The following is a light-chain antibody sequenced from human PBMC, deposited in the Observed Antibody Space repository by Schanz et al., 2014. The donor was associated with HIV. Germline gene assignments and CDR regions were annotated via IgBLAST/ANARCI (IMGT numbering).Light chain of an antibody. CDR3: AACDDSLSGRV. V-gene: IGLV1-47*01. Sequence: QSVLTQPPSASGTPGQRVTISCSGSSSNIGSNYVFWYQQPPGTAPNLLISRNNQRPSGVPDRFSGSKSGTSASLAISGLRFEDEADYYCAACDDSLSGRVFRGGTKLTVL. CDR1: SSNIGSNY. CDR2: RNN. J-gene: IGLJ3*02.